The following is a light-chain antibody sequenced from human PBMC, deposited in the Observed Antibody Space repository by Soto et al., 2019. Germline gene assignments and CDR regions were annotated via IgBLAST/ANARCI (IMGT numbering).Light chain of an antibody. V-gene: IGKV1-39*01. CDR3: QQTYSTIFT. J-gene: IGKJ3*01. CDR1: QSIGRY. Sequence: DIQMTQSPSSLSASVGDRVTITCRASQSIGRYLNWYQQKPGKAPSLLISTTTTLQSEVPSRFSGSGSGTDFTLTITSLQPEDFATYYCQQTYSTIFTIGPGTKVDIK. CDR2: TTT.